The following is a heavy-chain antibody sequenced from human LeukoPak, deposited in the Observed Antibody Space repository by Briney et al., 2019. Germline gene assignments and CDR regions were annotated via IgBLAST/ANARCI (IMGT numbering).Heavy chain of an antibody. V-gene: IGHV4-39*01. J-gene: IGHJ4*02. D-gene: IGHD2-2*01. CDR1: GGSISSSDYY. CDR3: ARQKTGTTRNGVVPAPYFDY. Sequence: PSETLSLTCTISGGSISSSDYYWGWIRQPPGKGLEWIGSMHYSGNTYYNPSRKSRVTISVDTSKNQFSPKLRSVTAADTAVYYCARQKTGTTRNGVVPAPYFDYWGQGTLVTVSS. CDR2: MHYSGNT.